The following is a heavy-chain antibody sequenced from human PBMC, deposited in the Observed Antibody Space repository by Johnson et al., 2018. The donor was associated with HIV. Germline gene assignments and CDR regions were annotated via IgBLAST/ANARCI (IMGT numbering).Heavy chain of an antibody. Sequence: VQLVESGGGLIQPGKSLRLSCAASGFTFSSYGMHWVRQAPGKGLEWVAVIWYDGSNKYYADSVKGRFTISRDNSKNTLYLQMNSLRAEDTAVYYCAKDSSSWYGGAFDIWGQGTMVTVSS. CDR2: IWYDGSNK. J-gene: IGHJ3*02. CDR3: AKDSSSWYGGAFDI. CDR1: GFTFSSYG. D-gene: IGHD6-13*01. V-gene: IGHV3-33*06.